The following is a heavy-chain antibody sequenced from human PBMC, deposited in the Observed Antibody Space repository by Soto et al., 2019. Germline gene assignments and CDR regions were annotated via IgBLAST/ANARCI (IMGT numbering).Heavy chain of an antibody. CDR3: ASYNWNDVKAFDF. D-gene: IGHD1-1*01. Sequence: ESGGGLVQPGGSLRLSCAASGFTFSIYSMNWVRQAPGKGLEWISYISSTSGTKYYADSVKGRFTISRDNAKNSLYLQMNSLRAEDTAVYYCASYNWNDVKAFDFWGQGTMVTVSS. J-gene: IGHJ3*01. CDR1: GFTFSIYS. V-gene: IGHV3-48*01. CDR2: ISSTSGTK.